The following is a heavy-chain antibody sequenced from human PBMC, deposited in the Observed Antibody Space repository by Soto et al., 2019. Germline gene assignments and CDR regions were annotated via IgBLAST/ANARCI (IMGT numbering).Heavy chain of an antibody. D-gene: IGHD1-1*01. Sequence: PGGSLRLSCAASGFTFSIYAMHWVRQAPGKGLEWVAVISYDGSNKYYADSVKGRFTISRDNSKNTLYLQMNSLRAEDTAVYYCARGYGKEYYFDYWGQGTLVTVSS. CDR2: ISYDGSNK. V-gene: IGHV3-30-3*01. CDR3: ARGYGKEYYFDY. J-gene: IGHJ4*02. CDR1: GFTFSIYA.